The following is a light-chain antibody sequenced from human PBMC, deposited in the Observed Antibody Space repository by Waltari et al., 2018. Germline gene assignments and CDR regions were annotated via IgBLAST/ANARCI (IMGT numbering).Light chain of an antibody. V-gene: IGLV4-69*01. CDR3: QTGGHGTWV. CDR1: SGHSSNV. J-gene: IGLJ3*02. Sequence: QLVLTQSPSASASLGASVKLTCTLSSGHSSNVIAWLQHQQEKGPRFLMKVNSDGTHSKGDEIPDRFSGSSSGAERYLTIASLQSEDEADYYCQTGGHGTWVFGGGTKLTVL. CDR2: VNSDGTH.